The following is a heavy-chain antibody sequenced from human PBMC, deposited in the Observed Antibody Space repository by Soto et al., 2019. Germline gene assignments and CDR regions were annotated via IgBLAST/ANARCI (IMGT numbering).Heavy chain of an antibody. CDR3: AKGRDSSGYYYAY. D-gene: IGHD3-22*01. Sequence: PGGSLRLSCAASGLTFSTHDMHWVRQAPGKGLEWVALISYDGTNEYYAGSVKGRFTISRDNSKNTLYLQMNSLRPEDTAVYYCAKGRDSSGYYYAYWGQGALVTVSS. J-gene: IGHJ4*02. CDR1: GLTFSTHD. CDR2: ISYDGTNE. V-gene: IGHV3-30*18.